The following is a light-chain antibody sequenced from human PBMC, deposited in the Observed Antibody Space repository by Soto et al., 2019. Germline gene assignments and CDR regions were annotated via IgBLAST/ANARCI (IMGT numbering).Light chain of an antibody. CDR3: QSYDSSLSGSNV. J-gene: IGLJ1*01. Sequence: QSVLTQPPSVSGAPGQRVTISCTGSSSNIGAGYDVHWYQQLPGPAPKLLIYGNSHRPSGVPDRFSGSKSGTSASLAITGLQAEDEADYYCQSYDSSLSGSNVFGTGTKLTVL. CDR2: GNS. V-gene: IGLV1-40*01. CDR1: SSNIGAGYD.